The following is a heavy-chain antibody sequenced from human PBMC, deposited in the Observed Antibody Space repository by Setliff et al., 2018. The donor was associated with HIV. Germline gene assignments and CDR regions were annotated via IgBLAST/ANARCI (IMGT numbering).Heavy chain of an antibody. J-gene: IGHJ4*02. CDR1: GYTFTDYF. CDR2: ISPQNGDT. D-gene: IGHD1-1*01. CDR3: ARQLSNSFDY. V-gene: IGHV1-2*02. Sequence: ASVKVSCKASGYTFTDYFIHWVRQAPGQGLEWMGWISPQNGDTRISQRFRGGVTMTRDRSINTAYMEFSGLTSDDTAIYYCARQLSNSFDYWGQGTLVTVSS.